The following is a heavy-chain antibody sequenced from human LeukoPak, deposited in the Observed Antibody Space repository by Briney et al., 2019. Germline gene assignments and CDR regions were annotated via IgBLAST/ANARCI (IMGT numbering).Heavy chain of an antibody. CDR1: GGSISSYY. D-gene: IGHD6-13*01. J-gene: IGHJ4*02. Sequence: SETLSLTCTVSGGSISSYYWSWIRQPPEKGLEWIGYIYYSGSTNYNPSLKSRVTISVDTSKNQFSLKLSSVTAADTAVYYCARLEAAAGTVGYWGQGTLVTVSS. CDR3: ARLEAAAGTVGY. CDR2: IYYSGST. V-gene: IGHV4-59*01.